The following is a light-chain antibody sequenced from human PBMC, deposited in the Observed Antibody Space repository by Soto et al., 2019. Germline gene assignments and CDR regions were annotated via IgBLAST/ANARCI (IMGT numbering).Light chain of an antibody. CDR3: AAWDDSLNGYV. V-gene: IGLV1-44*01. CDR1: SSNIGSNT. Sequence: QSVLTQPPSASGTPGQRVTISCSGSSSNIGSNTVNWYQQLPGTAPKLLIYGNNQRPSGVPDRFSGSKSGTSASLAISGLQSENEAEYYCAAWDDSLNGYVFGTGTSSPS. CDR2: GNN. J-gene: IGLJ1*01.